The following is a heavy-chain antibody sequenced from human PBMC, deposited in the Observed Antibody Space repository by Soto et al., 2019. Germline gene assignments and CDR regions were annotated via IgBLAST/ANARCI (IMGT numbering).Heavy chain of an antibody. D-gene: IGHD3-22*01. J-gene: IGHJ4*02. Sequence: QVQLVQSGAEVKKPGASVKVSCKASGYTFTSYYMHWVRQAPGQGLEWKGIINPSGGSTSYAQKFQGRVTMTRDTSTSTVYMELSSLRSEDTAVYYCARGCSYYYDSSGYYVTPDYWGQGTLVTVSS. V-gene: IGHV1-46*01. CDR1: GYTFTSYY. CDR3: ARGCSYYYDSSGYYVTPDY. CDR2: INPSGGST.